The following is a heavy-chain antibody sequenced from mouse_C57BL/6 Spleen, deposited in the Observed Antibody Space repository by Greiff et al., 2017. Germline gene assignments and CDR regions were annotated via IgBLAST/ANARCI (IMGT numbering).Heavy chain of an antibody. CDR3: ARKDYGSSYAMDY. V-gene: IGHV1-69*01. Sequence: QVQLQQPGAELVMPGASVKLSCKASGYTFTSYWMHWVKQRPGQGLEWSGELDPSDSYTNYNQKFKGKSTVTVDKSSSTAYVQLSSLTSEDSAVYYCARKDYGSSYAMDYWGQGTSVTVSS. CDR1: GYTFTSYW. CDR2: LDPSDSYT. D-gene: IGHD1-1*01. J-gene: IGHJ4*01.